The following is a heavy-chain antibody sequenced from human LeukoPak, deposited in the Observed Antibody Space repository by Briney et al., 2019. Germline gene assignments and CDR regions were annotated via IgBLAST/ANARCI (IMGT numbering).Heavy chain of an antibody. Sequence: GGSLRLSCVVSGFTFNRCWMNWVRQAPGKGLEWVAVISYHGRDQYYADSVRGRFTISRDNSKSTLSLQMNSLRAEDTAVYYCARQDCSRGSCYNDYWGQGTLVTVSS. CDR2: ISYHGRDQ. CDR1: GFTFNRCW. D-gene: IGHD2-2*02. J-gene: IGHJ4*02. V-gene: IGHV3-30*03. CDR3: ARQDCSRGSCYNDY.